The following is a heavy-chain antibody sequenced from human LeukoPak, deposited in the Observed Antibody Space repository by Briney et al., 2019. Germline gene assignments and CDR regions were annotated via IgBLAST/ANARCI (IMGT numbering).Heavy chain of an antibody. V-gene: IGHV1-46*01. CDR1: GYTFTSYY. Sequence: GASVKVSCKASGYTFTSYYMHWVRQAPGQGLEWMGIINPSGGSTSYAQKFQGRVTMTRDTSTSTVYMELSSLRSEDTAVYYCARDRFAANYYDSSGGYYFDYWGQGTLVTVSS. J-gene: IGHJ4*02. CDR2: INPSGGST. D-gene: IGHD3-22*01. CDR3: ARDRFAANYYDSSGGYYFDY.